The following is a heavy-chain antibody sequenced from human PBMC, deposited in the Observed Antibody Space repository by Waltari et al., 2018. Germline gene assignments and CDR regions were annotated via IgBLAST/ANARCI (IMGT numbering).Heavy chain of an antibody. CDR3: ARDGYCGGDCYSGWYYYGMDV. J-gene: IGHJ6*02. V-gene: IGHV4-39*07. Sequence: QLQLQESGPGLVKPSETLSLTCTDSGGSISSSSYYWGWIRQHPGKGLEWIGSIYYSGSTYYNPSLKSRVTISVDTSKNQFSLKLSSVTAADTAVYYCARDGYCGGDCYSGWYYYGMDVWGQGTTVTVSS. D-gene: IGHD2-21*01. CDR2: IYYSGST. CDR1: GGSISSSSYY.